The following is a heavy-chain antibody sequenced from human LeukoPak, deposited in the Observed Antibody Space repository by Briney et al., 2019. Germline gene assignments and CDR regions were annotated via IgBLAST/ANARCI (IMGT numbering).Heavy chain of an antibody. V-gene: IGHV4-59*01. Sequence: ASETLSLTCTVSGGSISSYYWSWIRQPPGKGLEWIGYIYYSGSTNYNPSLKSRVTISVDTSKNQFSLKLSSVTAADTAVCYCASSTLGYCSGGSCSWFDPWGQGTLVTVSS. CDR1: GGSISSYY. D-gene: IGHD2-15*01. CDR3: ASSTLGYCSGGSCSWFDP. CDR2: IYYSGST. J-gene: IGHJ5*02.